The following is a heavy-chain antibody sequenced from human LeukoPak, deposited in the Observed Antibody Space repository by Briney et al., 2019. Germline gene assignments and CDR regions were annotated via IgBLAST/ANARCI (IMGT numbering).Heavy chain of an antibody. J-gene: IGHJ5*02. CDR3: AGGVNWFDP. V-gene: IGHV4-59*03. D-gene: IGHD3-3*01. CDR1: GGSISSYY. CDR2: IYYSGST. Sequence: SETLSLTCTVSGGSISSYYWSWIRQPPGKGLEWIGYIYYSGSTNYNPSLTSRVTISVDTSKNQFSLNLSSVTAADTAVYYCAGGVNWFDPWGQGTLVTVSS.